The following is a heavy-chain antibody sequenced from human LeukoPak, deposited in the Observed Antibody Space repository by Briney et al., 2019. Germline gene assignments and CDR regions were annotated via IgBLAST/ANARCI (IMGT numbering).Heavy chain of an antibody. Sequence: GGSLRLSCAASGFTFSDYYMSWIRQAPGKGLEWISYISGSGTNIYYADSVRGRFTISRDNAKNSPYLQMNGLRAEDTAVYYCARTGDRGGFDYWGQGTLVTVSS. D-gene: IGHD7-27*01. J-gene: IGHJ4*02. CDR2: ISGSGTNI. CDR1: GFTFSDYY. CDR3: ARTGDRGGFDY. V-gene: IGHV3-11*01.